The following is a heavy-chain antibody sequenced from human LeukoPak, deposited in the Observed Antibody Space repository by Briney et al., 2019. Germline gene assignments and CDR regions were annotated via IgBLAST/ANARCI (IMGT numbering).Heavy chain of an antibody. V-gene: IGHV4-34*01. CDR1: GGSFSGYY. Sequence: PSETLSLTCAVYGGSFSGYYWGWIRQPPGKGLEWIGEINHSGSTNYNPSLKSRVTISVDTSKNQFSLKLSSVTAADTAVYYCARGPGYYYDSSGYYFDYWGQGTLVTVSS. J-gene: IGHJ4*02. CDR3: ARGPGYYYDSSGYYFDY. CDR2: INHSGST. D-gene: IGHD3-22*01.